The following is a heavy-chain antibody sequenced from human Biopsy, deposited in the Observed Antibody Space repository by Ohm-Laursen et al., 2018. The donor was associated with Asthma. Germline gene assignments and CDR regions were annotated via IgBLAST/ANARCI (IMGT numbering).Heavy chain of an antibody. CDR3: ARGPNYHGSGRAPIGMDV. D-gene: IGHD3-10*01. V-gene: IGHV4-59*01. CDR2: IYYTGSD. Sequence: PGTLSLTCTVSGGSITSFYWSWIRQPPGRGLEWIGYIYYTGSDNYNPSLKSRVTISVDTSKNQFSLRLNSVTAADTAVYYCARGPNYHGSGRAPIGMDVWGQGTTVTVSS. J-gene: IGHJ6*02. CDR1: GGSITSFY.